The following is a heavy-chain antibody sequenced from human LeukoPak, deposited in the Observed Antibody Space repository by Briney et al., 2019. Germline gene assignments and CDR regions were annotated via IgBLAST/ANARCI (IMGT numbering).Heavy chain of an antibody. D-gene: IGHD3-9*01. Sequence: GASAKVSCKASGYTFTSYGISWVRQAPGQGLEWMGWISAYNGNTNYAQKLQGRATMTTDTSTSTAYMELRSLRSDDTAVYYCARDPQSTSDYDILTDNYYYYGMDVWGQGTTVTVSS. CDR3: ARDPQSTSDYDILTDNYYYYGMDV. J-gene: IGHJ6*02. CDR2: ISAYNGNT. V-gene: IGHV1-18*01. CDR1: GYTFTSYG.